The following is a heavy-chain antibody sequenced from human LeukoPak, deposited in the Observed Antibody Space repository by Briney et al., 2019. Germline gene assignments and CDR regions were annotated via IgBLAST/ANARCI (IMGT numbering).Heavy chain of an antibody. D-gene: IGHD3-3*01. J-gene: IGHJ5*02. CDR2: ISSSSSYI. V-gene: IGHV3-21*01. CDR1: GFTFSSYS. Sequence: GGSLRLSCAASGFTFSSYSMNWVRQAPVKGLEWVSSISSSSSYIYYADSVKGRFTISRDNAKNSLYLQMNSLRAEDTAVYYCASAREVHTIFGVVIYWFDPWGQGTLVTVSS. CDR3: ASAREVHTIFGVVIYWFDP.